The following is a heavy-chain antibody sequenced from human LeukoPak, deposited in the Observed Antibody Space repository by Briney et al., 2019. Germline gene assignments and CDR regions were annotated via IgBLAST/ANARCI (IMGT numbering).Heavy chain of an antibody. J-gene: IGHJ4*02. D-gene: IGHD6-6*01. CDR1: GFTFSSYA. CDR3: AKDWGAGSSSEVSFDY. V-gene: IGHV3-23*01. Sequence: GGSLRLSCAASGFTFSSYAMSWVRQAPGKGLEWVSAISGSGGSTYYADSVKGRFTISRDNSKNTLYLQMNSLRAEDTAVYYCAKDWGAGSSSEVSFDYWGQGTLVTVSS. CDR2: ISGSGGST.